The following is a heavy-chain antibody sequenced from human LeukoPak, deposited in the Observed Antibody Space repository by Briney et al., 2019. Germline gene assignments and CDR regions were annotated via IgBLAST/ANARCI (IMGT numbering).Heavy chain of an antibody. D-gene: IGHD6-19*01. CDR2: ISSAGKT. V-gene: IGHV3-13*01. CDR3: ARERSGWYWAFDI. CDR1: GFTFSDYD. J-gene: IGHJ3*02. Sequence: GGSLRLSCAASGFTFSDYDMHWVRQVTGKGLEWVSAISSAGKTYYPGSVKGRFTISRENAKNSLYLQMNSLRDGDTAVYYCARERSGWYWAFDIWGQGTMVTVSS.